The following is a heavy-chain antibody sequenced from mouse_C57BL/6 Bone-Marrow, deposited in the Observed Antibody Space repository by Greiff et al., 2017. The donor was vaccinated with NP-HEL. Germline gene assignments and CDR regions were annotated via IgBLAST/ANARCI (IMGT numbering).Heavy chain of an antibody. Sequence: VQLQQSGAELVRPGTSVKVSCKASGYAFTNYLIEWVKQRPGQGLEWIGVINPGSGGTNYNEKFKGKATLNEEKSSSTAYMQLSSLTAEDSAVYFCARSRDYGPAYWGQGTLVTVSA. CDR2: INPGSGGT. CDR1: GYAFTNYL. D-gene: IGHD1-1*02. V-gene: IGHV1-54*01. CDR3: ARSRDYGPAY. J-gene: IGHJ3*01.